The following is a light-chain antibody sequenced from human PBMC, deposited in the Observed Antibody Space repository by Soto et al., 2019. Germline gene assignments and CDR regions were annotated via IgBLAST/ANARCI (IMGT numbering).Light chain of an antibody. J-gene: IGKJ4*01. CDR3: QKFNAVPT. V-gene: IGKV1-27*01. Sequence: DIQMTQSPSSLSASVGDRVTITCRASQAISNYLAWYQQQPGKVPTLLIYAASTLQSGVPSRFSGSGSGTDFTLTISSLQPEDVATYYCQKFNAVPTFGGGTKVEI. CDR2: AAS. CDR1: QAISNY.